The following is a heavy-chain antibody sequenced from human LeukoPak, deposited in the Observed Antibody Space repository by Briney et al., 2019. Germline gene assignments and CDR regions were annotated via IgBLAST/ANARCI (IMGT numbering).Heavy chain of an antibody. CDR2: IYYSGDT. V-gene: IGHV4-39*01. CDR1: GVSISTTDYY. CDR3: SKSAVPNWIDR. Sequence: PSETLSLTCTVSGVSISTTDYYWGWIRQPPGKGLEWIGSIYYSGDTYYTPSLKSRVTISIHTSKKQFSLRLSSVTAADTAIYYCSKSAVPNWIDRWGQGTLVTVSS. J-gene: IGHJ5*02.